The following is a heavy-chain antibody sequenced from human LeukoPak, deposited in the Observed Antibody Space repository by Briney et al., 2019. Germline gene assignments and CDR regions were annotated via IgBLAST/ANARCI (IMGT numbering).Heavy chain of an antibody. CDR2: ISSSGGIT. V-gene: IGHV3-11*01. J-gene: IGHJ5*02. D-gene: IGHD3-10*01. Sequence: GGSLRLSCAASGFIFSDYYMTWIRQAPGKGLEWVSYISSSGGITYYADSVKGRFTISRDNAKNSLYLEMNSLRDDDTAVYCARTGGAGSPSDTWGQGTLATVSS. CDR3: ARTGGAGSPSDT. CDR1: GFIFSDYY.